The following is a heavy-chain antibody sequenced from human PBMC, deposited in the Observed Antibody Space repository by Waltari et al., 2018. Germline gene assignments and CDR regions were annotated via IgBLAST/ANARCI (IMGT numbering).Heavy chain of an antibody. J-gene: IGHJ4*02. D-gene: IGHD1-7*01. CDR2: IPLGTNA. V-gene: IGHV3-53*01. Sequence: VQLVESGGGLIQPGGSLRLSCVGSGFTVNSNYMSWVRQVPGKGLEWVSNIPLGTNANYAESVRGRFTISRDNSKDTLYLQMNSLRVEDTAVYFCARYISRGRELMSWGQGTLVTVSS. CDR1: GFTVNSNY. CDR3: ARYISRGRELMS.